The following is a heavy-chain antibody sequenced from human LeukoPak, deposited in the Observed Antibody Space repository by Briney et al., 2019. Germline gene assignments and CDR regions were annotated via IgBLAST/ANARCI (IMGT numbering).Heavy chain of an antibody. CDR2: MTSSGTTI. CDR1: GFTFSDYY. Sequence: GWSLRLSCPSSGFTFSDYYMTWIRQAPGKGLEWVSYMTSSGTTIYYADSVRGRLTISRDNAKKSLYLQMNSLRAEDTAVYYCARLEQYHRGHFYYYMDVWGKGTTVTVSS. J-gene: IGHJ6*03. V-gene: IGHV3-11*01. D-gene: IGHD2-2*01. CDR3: ARLEQYHRGHFYYYMDV.